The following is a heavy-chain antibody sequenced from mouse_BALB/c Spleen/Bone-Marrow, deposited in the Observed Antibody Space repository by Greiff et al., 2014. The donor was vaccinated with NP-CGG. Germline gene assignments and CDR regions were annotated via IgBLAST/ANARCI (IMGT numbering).Heavy chain of an antibody. J-gene: IGHJ2*01. CDR2: IRNKANGYTT. Sequence: DVHLVESGGGSVQPGDSLRLSCATSGFTFTDYYMNWVRQPPGKALEWLGFIRNKANGYTTEYSASVKGRFTISRDNSQSILYLQMNTLRAEDSATYYCARDRGLTYFDYWGQGTTLTVSS. CDR3: ARDRGLTYFDY. D-gene: IGHD2-4*01. V-gene: IGHV7-3*02. CDR1: GFTFTDYY.